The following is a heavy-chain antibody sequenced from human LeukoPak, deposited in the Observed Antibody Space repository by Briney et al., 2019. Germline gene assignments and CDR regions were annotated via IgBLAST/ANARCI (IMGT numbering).Heavy chain of an antibody. D-gene: IGHD4-17*01. CDR2: ISGSGGST. J-gene: IGHJ4*02. V-gene: IGHV3-23*01. CDR1: GFTSSSYA. Sequence: GGSLRLSCAASGFTSSSYAMSWVRQAPGKGLEWVSVISGSGGSTYYPDSVKGRFTISRDNSKNTLYMQMNSLRAEDTAVYYCAKHGEAYGDSKTDYWGQGTQVTVSS. CDR3: AKHGEAYGDSKTDY.